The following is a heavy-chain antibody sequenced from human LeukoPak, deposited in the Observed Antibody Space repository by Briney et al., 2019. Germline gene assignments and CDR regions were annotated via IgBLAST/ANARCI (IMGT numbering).Heavy chain of an antibody. CDR2: IFYTGST. V-gene: IGHV4-39*01. CDR1: GSSISSNEYF. Sequence: SETLSLTCTVSGSSISSNEYFWGWIRQPPGKELEWIANIFYTGSTFYNPSLKTRVTISVDTSSNQFSLKLNSVTAADTAVYYCASKYGEPWYNWFDPWGQGTLVTVSS. D-gene: IGHD4-17*01. CDR3: ASKYGEPWYNWFDP. J-gene: IGHJ5*02.